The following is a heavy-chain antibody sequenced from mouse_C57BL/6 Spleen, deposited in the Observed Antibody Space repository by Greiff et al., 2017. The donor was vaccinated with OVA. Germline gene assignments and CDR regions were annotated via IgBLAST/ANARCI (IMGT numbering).Heavy chain of an antibody. D-gene: IGHD1-1*01. Sequence: EVKVVESGPELVKPGASVKISCKASGYSFTGYYMNWVKQSPEKSLEWIGEINPSTGGTTYNQKFKAKATLTVDKSSSTAYMQLKSLTSEDSAVYYCARITTVVAHYAMDYWGQGTSVTVSS. V-gene: IGHV1-42*01. CDR2: INPSTGGT. CDR3: ARITTVVAHYAMDY. J-gene: IGHJ4*01. CDR1: GYSFTGYY.